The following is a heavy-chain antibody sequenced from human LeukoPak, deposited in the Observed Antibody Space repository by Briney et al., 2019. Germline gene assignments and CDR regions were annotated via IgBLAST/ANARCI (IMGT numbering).Heavy chain of an antibody. V-gene: IGHV4-59*08. CDR3: ARQGGDGYNLVY. Sequence: SETLSLTCTVSGGSISSYYWSWVRQPPGKGLEWIGYIYYSGSTNYNPSLKSRVIISVDTSKNQFSLKLSSVTAADTAVYYCARQGGDGYNLVYWGQGTLVTVSS. J-gene: IGHJ4*02. CDR1: GGSISSYY. CDR2: IYYSGST. D-gene: IGHD5-24*01.